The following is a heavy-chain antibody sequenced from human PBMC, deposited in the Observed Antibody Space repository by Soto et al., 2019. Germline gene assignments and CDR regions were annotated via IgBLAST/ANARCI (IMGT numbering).Heavy chain of an antibody. V-gene: IGHV4-34*01. J-gene: IGHJ5*02. Sequence: SEALTPRRGGYWGSLSGYYWSLIPPPPGKGVEVVGEKNHSGSTNYKPSLKNRVTLSVDTSKNHFSLKLSSVTAADTAVYYCARALGYCSSTSCQPTHANWFDPWGQGTLVPLS. D-gene: IGHD2-2*01. CDR1: WGSLSGYY. CDR3: ARALGYCSSTSCQPTHANWFDP. CDR2: KNHSGST.